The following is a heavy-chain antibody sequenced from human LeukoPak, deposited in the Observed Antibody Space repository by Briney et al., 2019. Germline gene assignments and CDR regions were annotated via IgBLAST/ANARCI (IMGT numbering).Heavy chain of an antibody. CDR2: IYYSGST. D-gene: IGHD4-17*01. J-gene: IGHJ4*02. CDR1: GGSISSGGYY. CDR3: ARRGYGDTPFDY. V-gene: IGHV4-39*01. Sequence: SETLSLTCTVSGGSISSGGYYWGWIRQPPGKGLEWIGSIYYSGSTYYNPSLKSRVTISVDTSKNQFSLKLSSVTAADTAVYYCARRGYGDTPFDYWGQGTLVTVSS.